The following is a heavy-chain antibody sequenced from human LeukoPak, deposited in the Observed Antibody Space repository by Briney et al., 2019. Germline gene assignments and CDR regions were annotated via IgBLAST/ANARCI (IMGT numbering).Heavy chain of an antibody. CDR1: GFTFSKAR. CDR2: IQGKPDGGTA. V-gene: IGHV3-15*01. CDR3: TTRGHLRGIDH. D-gene: IGHD3-10*01. J-gene: IGHJ4*02. Sequence: GGSLRLSCAASGFTFSKARMNWVRQAPGKGLEWVGHIQGKPDGGTADYAAPVKGRFTISRDDSKNTLYLLMNTLKTEDTAVYYCTTRGHLRGIDHWGQGTLVTVSS.